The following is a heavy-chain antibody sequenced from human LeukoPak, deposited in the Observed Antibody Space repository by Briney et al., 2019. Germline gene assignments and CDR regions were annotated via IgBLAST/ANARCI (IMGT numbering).Heavy chain of an antibody. Sequence: ASVKVSCKASGYTFISYYINWVRQATGEGVEWMGWMNSYSGNTGYAQKFKGRVTMTRNTSISTAYMELSSLRSEDTAVYYCAREGLIWTEGSGSNNDYYYYMGVWGKGTTVTISS. J-gene: IGHJ6*03. CDR1: GYTFISYY. CDR2: MNSYSGNT. D-gene: IGHD3-10*01. CDR3: AREGLIWTEGSGSNNDYYYYMGV. V-gene: IGHV1-8*01.